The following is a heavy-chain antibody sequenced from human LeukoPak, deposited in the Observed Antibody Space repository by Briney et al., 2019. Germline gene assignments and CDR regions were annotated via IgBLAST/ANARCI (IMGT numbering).Heavy chain of an antibody. CDR3: AKPTYYYDSTRYYFDY. CDR2: ISWDGGST. V-gene: IGHV3-43*01. Sequence: PGGSLRLSCAASGFTFDDYTMHWVRQAPGKGLEWVSLISWDGGSTYYADSVKGRFTISRDNSKNSLYLQMSSLRTEDTALYYCAKPTYYYDSTRYYFDYWGQGTLVTVSS. CDR1: GFTFDDYT. D-gene: IGHD3-22*01. J-gene: IGHJ4*02.